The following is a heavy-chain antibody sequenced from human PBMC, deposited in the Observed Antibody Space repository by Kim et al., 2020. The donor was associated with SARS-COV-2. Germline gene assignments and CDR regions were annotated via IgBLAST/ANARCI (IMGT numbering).Heavy chain of an antibody. Sequence: EDSVQGRYTISRDTATNTLYLQMNSLRAEDTAVYYCARDPKVLTGYYFDYWGQGTLVTVSS. V-gene: IGHV3-74*01. CDR3: ARDPKVLTGYYFDY. D-gene: IGHD3-9*01. J-gene: IGHJ4*02.